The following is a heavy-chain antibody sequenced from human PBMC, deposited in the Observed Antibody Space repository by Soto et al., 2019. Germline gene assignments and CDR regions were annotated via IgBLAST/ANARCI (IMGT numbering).Heavy chain of an antibody. Sequence: SETLSLTCTLSGGSISSGGYYLSWIRQHPGTGLEWIGHISYSGSTYYNTSLKSRVTISVDTSRNQFSLKVRSVTAADTAVYYCARETYGDYVGYFDPWGQGIQVTVSS. D-gene: IGHD4-17*01. CDR3: ARETYGDYVGYFDP. V-gene: IGHV4-31*03. CDR2: ISYSGST. J-gene: IGHJ5*02. CDR1: GGSISSGGYY.